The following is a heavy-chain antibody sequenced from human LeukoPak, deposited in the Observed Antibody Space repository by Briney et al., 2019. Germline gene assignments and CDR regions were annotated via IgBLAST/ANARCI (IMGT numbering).Heavy chain of an antibody. Sequence: ASVKVSCKASGYTYTSYGISTVRQATGQGLEWMGWISAYNGNTNYAQKLQGRVTMTTDTSTSTAYMELRSLRSDDTAVYYCARVSGRNRFDPWGQGTLVTVSS. V-gene: IGHV1-18*01. CDR3: ARVSGRNRFDP. CDR1: GYTYTSYG. J-gene: IGHJ5*02. CDR2: ISAYNGNT. D-gene: IGHD3-10*01.